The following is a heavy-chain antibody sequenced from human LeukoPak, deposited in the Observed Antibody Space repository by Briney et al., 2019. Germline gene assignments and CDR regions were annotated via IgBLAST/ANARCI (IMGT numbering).Heavy chain of an antibody. CDR3: ARVDSRYGYPLDY. CDR1: GGSISSGSYY. J-gene: IGHJ4*02. CDR2: IYTSGST. V-gene: IGHV4-61*02. Sequence: SETLSLTCTVSGGSISSGSYYWSWIRQPAGKVLEWIGRIYTSGSTNYNPSLKSRVTISVDTSKNQFSLKLSSVTAADTAVYYCARVDSRYGYPLDYWGQGTLVTVSS. D-gene: IGHD3-16*02.